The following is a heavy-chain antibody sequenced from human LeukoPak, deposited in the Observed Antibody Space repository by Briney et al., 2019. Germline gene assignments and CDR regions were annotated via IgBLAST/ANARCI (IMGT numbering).Heavy chain of an antibody. J-gene: IGHJ4*02. Sequence: GGSLRLSCAASGFTFSFYAMHWVRQAPGKGLEYVSAICCNGVSKYYANSVKGRFTISRDNSKNTLYLQMASLRADDMAVYYSARPSSMVRHPFDYCGQGTRVTVSS. CDR3: ARPSSMVRHPFDY. V-gene: IGHV3-64*01. CDR1: GFTFSFYA. CDR2: ICCNGVSK. D-gene: IGHD3-10*01.